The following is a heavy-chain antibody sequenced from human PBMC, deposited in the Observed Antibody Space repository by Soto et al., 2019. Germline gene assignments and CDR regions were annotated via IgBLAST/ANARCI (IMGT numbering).Heavy chain of an antibody. J-gene: IGHJ4*02. CDR2: IYHSGST. Sequence: PSETLSLTCAVSGYSISSGYYWGWIRQPPGKGLEWIGSIYHSGSTYYNPSLKSRVTISVDTSKNQFSLKLSSVTAADTAVYYCARDGPGGFFDYWGQGTLVTVSS. CDR3: ARDGPGGFFDY. CDR1: GYSISSGYY. V-gene: IGHV4-38-2*02. D-gene: IGHD1-1*01.